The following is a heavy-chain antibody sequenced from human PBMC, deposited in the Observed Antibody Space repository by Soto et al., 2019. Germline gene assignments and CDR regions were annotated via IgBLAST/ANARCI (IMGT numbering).Heavy chain of an antibody. V-gene: IGHV3-30*03. CDR3: ARAFSGSYPNFDY. J-gene: IGHJ4*02. CDR2: ITYDGING. Sequence: GGSLRLSCTPSGFTFRNYGLHWVRQAPGKGLEWVAVITYDGINGYYADSVRGRFAISRDNSKNTLYLQMNSLRPEDTAFYYCARAFSGSYPNFDYWGQGTLVTVSS. D-gene: IGHD1-26*01. CDR1: GFTFRNYG.